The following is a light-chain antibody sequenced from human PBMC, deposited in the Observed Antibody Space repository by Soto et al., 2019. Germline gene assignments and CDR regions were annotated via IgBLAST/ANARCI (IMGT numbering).Light chain of an antibody. CDR2: EVS. V-gene: IGLV2-14*01. Sequence: QSALTQPASVSGSPGQSITISCTGTSSDIDDYNYVSWYQQHPGRAPKLMIFEVSDRPSGVSNRFSGSKSGNTASLTISGLQAEDEADYYCSSYTSSSTLDVFGVGTKLTVL. CDR1: SSDIDDYNY. J-gene: IGLJ1*01. CDR3: SSYTSSSTLDV.